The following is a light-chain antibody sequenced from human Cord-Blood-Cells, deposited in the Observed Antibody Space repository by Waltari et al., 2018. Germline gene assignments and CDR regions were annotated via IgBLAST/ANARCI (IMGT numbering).Light chain of an antibody. CDR1: SSNIGRNY. CDR3: AAWYDSLSGVV. Sequence: QSVLTQPPSASGTPGQRVTISCSGSSSNIGRNYVYWYQQLPRPAPKLRSFRNNQRPSGVPDRFSGSKAGTSASLAISGLRSEDEADYYCAAWYDSLSGVVFGGGTKLTVL. CDR2: RNN. J-gene: IGLJ2*01. V-gene: IGLV1-47*01.